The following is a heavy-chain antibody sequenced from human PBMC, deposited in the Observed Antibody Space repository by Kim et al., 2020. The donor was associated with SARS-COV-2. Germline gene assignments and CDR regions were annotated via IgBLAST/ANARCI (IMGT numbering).Heavy chain of an antibody. Sequence: IYYADSVKGRFTNSRDNAKNSLYLQMNSLRAEDTAVYYYARSSSDAFDIWGQGTMVTVSS. CDR3: ARSSSDAFDI. V-gene: IGHV3-21*01. D-gene: IGHD6-13*01. J-gene: IGHJ3*02. CDR2: I.